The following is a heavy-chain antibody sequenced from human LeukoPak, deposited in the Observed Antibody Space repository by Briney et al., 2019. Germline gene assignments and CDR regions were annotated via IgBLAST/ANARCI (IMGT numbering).Heavy chain of an antibody. Sequence: SEALSLTCAVYGGSFSGYYWSWIRQPPGKGLEWIGEINHSGSTNYNPSLKSRVTISVDTSKNQFSLKLSSVTAADTAVYYRAIARKGSSWYRVEYFDYWGQGTLVTVSS. CDR3: AIARKGSSWYRVEYFDY. V-gene: IGHV4-34*01. J-gene: IGHJ4*02. CDR1: GGSFSGYY. CDR2: INHSGST. D-gene: IGHD6-13*01.